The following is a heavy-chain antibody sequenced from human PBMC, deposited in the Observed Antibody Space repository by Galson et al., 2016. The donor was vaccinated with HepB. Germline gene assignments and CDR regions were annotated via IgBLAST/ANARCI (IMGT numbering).Heavy chain of an antibody. J-gene: IGHJ6*02. CDR3: AKDSYYDISTGPTYYYYGMDV. CDR1: GFPFHSYT. Sequence: SLRLSCAASGFPFHSYTMNWVRQAPGKGLEWVAVISYDGSNKYYEDSVKGRFTISRDNSKNTLYLQMNSLRAEDTAVYYCAKDSYYDISTGPTYYYYGMDVWGQGTTVTVSS. V-gene: IGHV3-30*18. CDR2: ISYDGSNK. D-gene: IGHD3-9*01.